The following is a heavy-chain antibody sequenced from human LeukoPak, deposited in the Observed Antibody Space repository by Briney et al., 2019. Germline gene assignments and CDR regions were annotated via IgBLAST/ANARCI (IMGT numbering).Heavy chain of an antibody. D-gene: IGHD6-13*01. CDR2: IYYSGST. CDR1: GGSISSYY. V-gene: IGHV4-59*01. J-gene: IGHJ4*02. CDR3: ARDGIAAAGTRGFDY. Sequence: SETLSLTCTVSGGSISSYYWSWIRQPPGKGLEWIGYIYYSGSTNYNPSLKSRVTISVDTSKNQSSLKLSSVTAADTAVYYCARDGIAAAGTRGFDYWGQGTLVTVSS.